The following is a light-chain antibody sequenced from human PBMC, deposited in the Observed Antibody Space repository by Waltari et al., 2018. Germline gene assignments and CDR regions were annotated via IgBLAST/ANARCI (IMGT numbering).Light chain of an antibody. CDR2: EAS. CDR1: RSIGRY. CDR3: QNHERLPAT. V-gene: IGKV3-20*01. J-gene: IGKJ1*01. Sequence: SCRASRSIGRYFVWYQQKPCQAPRLLIYEASRRATGIPDRFSGSGSGTDFSLTISRLEPEDFAVYYCQNHERLPATFGQGTKVEIK.